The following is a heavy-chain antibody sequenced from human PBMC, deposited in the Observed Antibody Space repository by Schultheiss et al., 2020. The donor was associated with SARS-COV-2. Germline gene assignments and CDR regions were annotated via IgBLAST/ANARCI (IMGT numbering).Heavy chain of an antibody. D-gene: IGHD3-10*01. CDR1: GGSISSYY. Sequence: SETLSLTCTVSGGSISSYYWSWIRQPPGKGLEWIGYICYSGSTNYNPSLKSRVTISVDTSKNQFSLKLSSVTAADTAVYYCTRPIYGITMVRGVPHGMDVWGQGTTVTVSS. CDR2: ICYSGST. V-gene: IGHV4-59*08. CDR3: TRPIYGITMVRGVPHGMDV. J-gene: IGHJ6*02.